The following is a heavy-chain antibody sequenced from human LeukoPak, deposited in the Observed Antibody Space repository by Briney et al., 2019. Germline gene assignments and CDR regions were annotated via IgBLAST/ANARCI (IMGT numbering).Heavy chain of an antibody. V-gene: IGHV1-8*01. J-gene: IGHJ6*03. CDR1: GYTFTIYD. CDR3: ARAYGIGENYYYYYMDV. CDR2: MNPNSGNT. D-gene: IGHD1-26*01. Sequence: ASVNVSFKASGYTFTIYDINWVRQATGQGREGLGWMNPNSGNTGYAQNFQGRVTMTRNTSISTAYMELSSLRSEDTAVYYCARAYGIGENYYYYYMDVWGKGTTVTVSS.